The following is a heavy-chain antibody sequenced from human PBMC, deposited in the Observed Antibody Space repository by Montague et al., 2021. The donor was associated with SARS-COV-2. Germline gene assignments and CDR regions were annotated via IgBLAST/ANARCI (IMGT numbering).Heavy chain of an antibody. CDR3: ASEMATIEYYYYGMDV. D-gene: IGHD5-24*01. CDR1: GFTFSSYE. Sequence: FLRLSCAASGFTFSSYEMNWVRQAPGKGLEWVSYISSSGSTIYYADSVKGRFTISRDNAKNSLYLQMNSLRAEDTAVYYCASEMATIEYYYYGMDVWGQGTTVTVSS. V-gene: IGHV3-48*03. J-gene: IGHJ6*02. CDR2: ISSSGSTI.